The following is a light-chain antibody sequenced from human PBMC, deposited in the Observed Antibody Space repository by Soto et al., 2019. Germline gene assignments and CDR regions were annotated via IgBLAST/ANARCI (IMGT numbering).Light chain of an antibody. J-gene: IGKJ5*01. CDR1: QSISTF. CDR3: QQYGSSPIT. V-gene: IGKV1-39*01. CDR2: SAS. Sequence: DIQMTQSPSSLSASVGDRVTITCRASQSISTFLNWYQQRPGKAPRLLIHSASSLESGVPSRFSGSGSGADFTLTISSLQPEDFATYYCQQYGSSPITFGRGTRLE.